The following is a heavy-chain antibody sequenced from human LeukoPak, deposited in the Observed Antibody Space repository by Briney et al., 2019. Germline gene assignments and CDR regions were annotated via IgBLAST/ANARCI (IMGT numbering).Heavy chain of an antibody. V-gene: IGHV3-21*01. J-gene: IGHJ4*02. CDR1: GFNFSSYS. D-gene: IGHD3-22*01. Sequence: RGSLRLSCAASGFNFSSYSMNWVRQAPGKGLEWVSSISSSSSYIYYADSVKGRFTISRDNAKNSLYLQMNSLRAEDTAVYYCARDLIIPSTMIGSLEYWGQGTLVTVSS. CDR2: ISSSSSYI. CDR3: ARDLIIPSTMIGSLEY.